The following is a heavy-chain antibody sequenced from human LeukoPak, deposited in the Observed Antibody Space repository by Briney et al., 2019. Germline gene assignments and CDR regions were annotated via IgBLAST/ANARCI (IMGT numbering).Heavy chain of an antibody. D-gene: IGHD6-19*01. Sequence: GGSLRLSCTASGLTFSSYEMNWVRQAPGKGLEWVSYISSSGSTIYYADSVKGRFTISRDNVKNSLYLQMNSLRAEDTAVYYCAALGIAVALDYWGQGTLVTVSS. J-gene: IGHJ4*02. CDR1: GLTFSSYE. V-gene: IGHV3-48*03. CDR3: AALGIAVALDY. CDR2: ISSSGSTI.